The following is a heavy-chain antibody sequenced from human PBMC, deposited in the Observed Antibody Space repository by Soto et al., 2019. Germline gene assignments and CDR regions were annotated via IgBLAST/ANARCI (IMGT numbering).Heavy chain of an antibody. D-gene: IGHD3-22*01. CDR1: GFHFSDYG. CDR2: IDYGGNVV. CDR3: AKNPGYYYDSTGYHFDY. Sequence: GGSLSLSSTTSGFHFSDYGMSWIRQAPGKGLEWISYIDYGGNVVEYTDSVKGRFTISRDNSKNTLYLQMNSLRAEDTAVYYCAKNPGYYYDSTGYHFDYWGQGTLVTVS. V-gene: IGHV3-11*01. J-gene: IGHJ4*02.